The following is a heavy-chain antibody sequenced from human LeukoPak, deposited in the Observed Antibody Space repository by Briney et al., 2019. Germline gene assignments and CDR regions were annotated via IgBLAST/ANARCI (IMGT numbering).Heavy chain of an antibody. D-gene: IGHD2-15*01. CDR3: ARELVGGQFDY. Sequence: GGSLRLSCAASGFTFSSYGMHWVRQAPGKGLEWVAVIWYDGSKKYYADSVKGRFTISRDNSKNTLYLQMNSLRAEDTAVYYCARELVGGQFDYWGQGTLVTVSS. V-gene: IGHV3-33*01. J-gene: IGHJ4*02. CDR2: IWYDGSKK. CDR1: GFTFSSYG.